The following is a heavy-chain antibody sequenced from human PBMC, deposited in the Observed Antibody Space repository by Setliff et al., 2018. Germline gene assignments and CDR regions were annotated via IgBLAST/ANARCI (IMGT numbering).Heavy chain of an antibody. CDR3: AKFISYYYYGMDG. Sequence: GESLTISCEGSGFIFGSYAMGWVRQAPGKGLEWLSSISGDGDTTYNADSVNGRFTISRDNSKNTLYLQMNSLSGDDTAVYYCAKFISYYYYGMDGWGQGTTVTAP. V-gene: IGHV3-23*01. J-gene: IGHJ6*02. CDR2: ISGDGDTT. CDR1: GFIFGSYA.